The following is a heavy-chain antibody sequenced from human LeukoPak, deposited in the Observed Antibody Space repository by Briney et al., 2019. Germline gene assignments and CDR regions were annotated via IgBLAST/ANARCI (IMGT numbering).Heavy chain of an antibody. CDR2: ISTDDGHT. Sequence: ASVKVSFNASGYTFTSYGISWVRQAPGQGLEWMGWISTDDGHTNFAQNLQGRITMTRDTPTSTVYMYLWSLRSDDMAVYYCARDSGDRPDTFDVWGQGTMVTVS. CDR1: GYTFTSYG. J-gene: IGHJ3*01. V-gene: IGHV1-18*03. D-gene: IGHD6-25*01. CDR3: ARDSGDRPDTFDV.